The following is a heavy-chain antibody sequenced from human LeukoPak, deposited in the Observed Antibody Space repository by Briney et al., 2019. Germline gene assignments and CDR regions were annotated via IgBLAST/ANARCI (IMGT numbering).Heavy chain of an antibody. J-gene: IGHJ4*02. CDR2: ISGSGGST. V-gene: IGHV3-23*01. Sequence: GESLRLSCEVSGYTFSNFAVSWVRQAPGKGLEWVSAISGSGGSTYYADSVKGRFTISRDNSKNTLDLQMNSLRAEDTAVYYCAKLIGNEVPDDYWGQGTLVTVSS. D-gene: IGHD3-16*02. CDR1: GYTFSNFA. CDR3: AKLIGNEVPDDY.